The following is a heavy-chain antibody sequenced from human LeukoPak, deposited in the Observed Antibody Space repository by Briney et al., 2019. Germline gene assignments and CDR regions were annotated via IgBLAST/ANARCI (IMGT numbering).Heavy chain of an antibody. J-gene: IGHJ4*02. CDR3: ARGVEPLAANTLAY. Sequence: GGSLRLSCAASWFTVITNDMTWVRQAPGKGLEWVSVLYSDGNTKYADSVQGRFTISRDNSKNTLYLEMNSLSPDDTAVYYCARGVEPLAANTLAYWGQGTLVTVSS. V-gene: IGHV3-53*01. CDR2: LYSDGNT. CDR1: WFTVITND. D-gene: IGHD1-14*01.